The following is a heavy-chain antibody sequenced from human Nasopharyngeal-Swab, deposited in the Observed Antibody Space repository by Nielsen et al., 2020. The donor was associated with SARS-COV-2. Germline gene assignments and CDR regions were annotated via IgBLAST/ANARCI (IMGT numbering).Heavy chain of an antibody. CDR1: GGSFSGYY. J-gene: IGHJ2*01. CDR2: INHSGST. Sequence: GSLRLSCAVYGGSFSGYYWSWIRQLPGKGLEWIGEINHSGSTNYNPSLKSRVTISVDTSKNQFSLKLSSVTAADTAVYYCARDRGVVPAAGPDWYFDLWGRGTLVTVSS. D-gene: IGHD2-2*01. V-gene: IGHV4-34*01. CDR3: ARDRGVVPAAGPDWYFDL.